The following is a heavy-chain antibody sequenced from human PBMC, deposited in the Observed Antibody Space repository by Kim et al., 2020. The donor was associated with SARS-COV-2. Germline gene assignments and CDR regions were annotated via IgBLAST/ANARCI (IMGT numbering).Heavy chain of an antibody. Sequence: GSLRLSCTASGFTFSNYWMTWVRQAPGKGLEWVATTKSDGSEKYYLDSVKGRFTITRDTAKNSLYLQMNSLRAEDTAIYYCARDPESSTFYDFWSGYYAFDHWGQGTLVTVSS. CDR3: ARDPESSTFYDFWSGYYAFDH. V-gene: IGHV3-7*01. CDR1: GFTFSNYW. CDR2: TKSDGSEK. D-gene: IGHD3-3*01. J-gene: IGHJ4*02.